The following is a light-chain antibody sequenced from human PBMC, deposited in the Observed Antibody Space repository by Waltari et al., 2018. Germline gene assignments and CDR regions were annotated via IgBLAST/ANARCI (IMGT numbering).Light chain of an antibody. CDR2: AAS. CDR1: QGISSY. Sequence: DIPLTQSPSFLSASVGHRVTITFRASQGISSYLAWYQQKPGKAPRLLIYAASTLQSGVPSRFSGTGSGTEVTLTIRSLQPEDFATYYCQHLNDYPITFGQGTRLEIK. V-gene: IGKV1-9*01. J-gene: IGKJ5*01. CDR3: QHLNDYPIT.